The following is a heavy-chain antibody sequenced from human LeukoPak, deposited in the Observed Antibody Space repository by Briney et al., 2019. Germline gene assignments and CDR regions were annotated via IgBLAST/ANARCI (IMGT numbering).Heavy chain of an antibody. V-gene: IGHV3-21*01. CDR2: IGSSSSYI. J-gene: IGHJ6*04. CDR1: GFTFSSYS. D-gene: IGHD2-2*01. CDR3: ARDIVVVPAAINYYYGMDV. Sequence: PGGSLRLSCAASGFTFSSYSMNWVRQAPGKGLEWVSSIGSSSSYIYYADSVKGRFTISRDNAKNSLYLQMNSLRAEDTAVYYCARDIVVVPAAINYYYGMDVWGKGTTVTVSS.